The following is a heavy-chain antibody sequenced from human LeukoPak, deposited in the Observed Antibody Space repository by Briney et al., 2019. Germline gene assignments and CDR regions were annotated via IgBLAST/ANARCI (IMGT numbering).Heavy chain of an antibody. CDR3: SKSRYYYGSGSYYSAYLMDV. J-gene: IGHJ6*02. D-gene: IGHD3-10*01. Sequence: SETLSLTCTVSGGSISSYYWSWIRQPPGKGLEWIGYMYSSGSTNYNPSLKSRVTISVDTSKSQFSLKLSSVTAADTAVYYCSKSRYYYGSGSYYSAYLMDVWGQGTTVTVSS. CDR2: MYSSGST. V-gene: IGHV4-59*01. CDR1: GGSISSYY.